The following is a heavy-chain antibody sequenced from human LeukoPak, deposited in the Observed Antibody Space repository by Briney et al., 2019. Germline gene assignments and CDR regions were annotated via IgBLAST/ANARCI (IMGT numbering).Heavy chain of an antibody. J-gene: IGHJ6*03. CDR3: ARRRIQQTFLYYYYMDV. V-gene: IGHV4-34*01. CDR2: INHSGST. CDR1: GGSFSGYY. D-gene: IGHD5-18*01. Sequence: PSETLSLTCAVYGGSFSGYYWSWIRQPPGKGLEWIGEINHSGSTNYDSSLKSRVTISVDTSKNQFSLKLSSVTAADTAVYYCARRRIQQTFLYYYYMDVWGKGTTVTVSS.